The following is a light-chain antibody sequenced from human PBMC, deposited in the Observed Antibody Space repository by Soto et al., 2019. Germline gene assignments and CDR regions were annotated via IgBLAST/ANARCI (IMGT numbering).Light chain of an antibody. CDR1: QSVSNDF. V-gene: IGKV3-20*01. Sequence: EILLTQSPCILSLSPWERATLSCRASQSVSNDFLAWYQQKPGQAPRLLIYGASNRATDVPDRFSGSGSGADFTLSISRLEPEDFAVYYCQQYGRSPPRTFGPGTQVDIK. CDR2: GAS. J-gene: IGKJ1*01. CDR3: QQYGRSPPRT.